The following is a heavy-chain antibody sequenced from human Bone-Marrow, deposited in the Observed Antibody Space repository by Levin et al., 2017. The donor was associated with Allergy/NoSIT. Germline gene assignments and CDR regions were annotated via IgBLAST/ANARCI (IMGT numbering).Heavy chain of an antibody. CDR2: IRGSGGSK. Sequence: PGGSLRLSCVASGFVFSDYTMSWVRQAPGKGLEWVAAIRGSGGSKYYADSVKGRFSISRDNSENTLYLEMNNLRAEDTAIYFCAKDPLDDDTSWLLESWGQGTLVTVSS. CDR3: AKDPLDDDTSWLLES. CDR1: GFVFSDYT. D-gene: IGHD3/OR15-3a*01. V-gene: IGHV3-23*01. J-gene: IGHJ4*02.